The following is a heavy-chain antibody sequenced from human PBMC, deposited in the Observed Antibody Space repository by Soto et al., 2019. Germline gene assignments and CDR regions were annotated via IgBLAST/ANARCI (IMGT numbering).Heavy chain of an antibody. D-gene: IGHD3-3*01. CDR1: GYIFTNYA. V-gene: IGHV1-18*01. CDR2: ISGYNGDPIT. CDR3: ARDKIIGP. Sequence: ASVKVSFKASGYIFTNYAISWVRQAPGQGPEWMGWISGYNGDPITHYSQKFQGRVTMTTDMSTTTAYMELRSLRSDDTAVYYCARDKIIGPWGRG. J-gene: IGHJ5*02.